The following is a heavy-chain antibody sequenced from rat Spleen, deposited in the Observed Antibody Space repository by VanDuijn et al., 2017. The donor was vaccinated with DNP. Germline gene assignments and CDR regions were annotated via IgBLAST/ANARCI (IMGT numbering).Heavy chain of an antibody. Sequence: EVKLVESGGGLVQPGRSLKLSCAASGFTFSDYYMAWVRQAPTKGLEWVAYISYDVGSTYYRDSVKGRFSISRHNAKSTLYLEMDSLRSEDTASYYCATLSGYDGYWFAYWGQGTLVTVSS. J-gene: IGHJ3*01. D-gene: IGHD1-12*03. CDR1: GFTFSDYY. V-gene: IGHV5-20*01. CDR2: ISYDVGST. CDR3: ATLSGYDGYWFAY.